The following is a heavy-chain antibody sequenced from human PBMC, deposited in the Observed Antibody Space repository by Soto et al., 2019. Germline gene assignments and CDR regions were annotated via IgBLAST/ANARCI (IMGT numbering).Heavy chain of an antibody. J-gene: IGHJ4*02. CDR3: ARGGAMGVDY. D-gene: IGHD1-26*01. CDR1: GFTFNTHW. Sequence: GGSLRLSCTASGFTFNTHWMHWVRQAPGKGLVWVSRIYFDGITTNYADSVKGRLTVSRDNAKNTVYLHVNTLRDEDTAVYYCARGGAMGVDYWGQGTLVTSPQ. CDR2: IYFDGITT. V-gene: IGHV3-74*01.